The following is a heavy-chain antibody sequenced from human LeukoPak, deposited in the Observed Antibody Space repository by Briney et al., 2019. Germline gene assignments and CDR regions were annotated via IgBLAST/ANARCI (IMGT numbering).Heavy chain of an antibody. D-gene: IGHD6-13*01. V-gene: IGHV3-48*03. CDR2: ISSSGNTI. Sequence: GGSLRLSCAAPRFTFRNYEMNWVRQAPGKGLEWVSYISSSGNTINYADSVKGRFTISRDNAKNSLYLQMNSLRVEDTAIYYCARVMQIAAAAFDCWGQGTLVTVSS. CDR3: ARVMQIAAAAFDC. CDR1: RFTFRNYE. J-gene: IGHJ4*02.